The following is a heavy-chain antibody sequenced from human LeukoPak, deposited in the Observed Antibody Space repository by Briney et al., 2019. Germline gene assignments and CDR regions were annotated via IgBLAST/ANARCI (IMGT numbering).Heavy chain of an antibody. CDR3: ARGRDRYSYGYSVGYFDY. V-gene: IGHV4-59*01. J-gene: IGHJ4*02. Sequence: PSETLSLTCTVSGGSISSYYWSWIRQPPGKGLEWIGYIYYSGSTNYNPSLKSRVTISVDTSKNQFSLKLSSVTAADTAVYYCARGRDRYSYGYSVGYFDYWGQGTLVTVSS. CDR2: IYYSGST. D-gene: IGHD5-18*01. CDR1: GGSISSYY.